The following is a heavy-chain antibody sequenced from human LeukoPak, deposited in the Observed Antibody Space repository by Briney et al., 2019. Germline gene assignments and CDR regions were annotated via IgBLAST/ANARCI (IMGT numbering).Heavy chain of an antibody. D-gene: IGHD6-13*01. CDR3: ARDQVMDSSSWGFDP. V-gene: IGHV3-30*04. J-gene: IGHJ5*02. Sequence: GGSLRLSCAASGFTFSSYAMHWVRQAPGKGLEWVAVISYDGSNKYYADSVKGRFTISRDNSKNTLYLQMNSLRAEDTAVYYCARDQVMDSSSWGFDPWGQGTLVTVSS. CDR1: GFTFSSYA. CDR2: ISYDGSNK.